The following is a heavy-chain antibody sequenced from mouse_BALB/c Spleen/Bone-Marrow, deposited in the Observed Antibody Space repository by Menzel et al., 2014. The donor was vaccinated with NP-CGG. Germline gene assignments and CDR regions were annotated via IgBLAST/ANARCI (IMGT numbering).Heavy chain of an antibody. Sequence: EVMLVESGGGLVQPGGSRKLSCAASGFTFSTFGMHWVRQAPEKGLEWVAYISSGSTAIFYADTLKGRFTISRNNPEKTLFLQMTSLRSEDTAMSYSARGAHCGDFDVWGEGTTFTVSS. CDR1: GFTFSTFG. CDR2: ISSGSTAI. D-gene: IGHD1-2*01. V-gene: IGHV5-17*02. J-gene: IGHJ1*01. CDR3: ARGAHCGDFDV.